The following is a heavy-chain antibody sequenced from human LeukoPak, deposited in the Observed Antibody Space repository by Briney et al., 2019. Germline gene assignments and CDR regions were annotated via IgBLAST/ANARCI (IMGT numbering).Heavy chain of an antibody. CDR3: ARVSAMIVVVNAFDI. J-gene: IGHJ3*02. Sequence: ASVKVSCKASGYTFTSYYIHLVRQAPGQGLEWMGWINPNSGGTNYAQKFQGRVTMTRDTSISTAYMELSRLRSDDTAVYYCARVSAMIVVVNAFDIWGQGTMVTVSS. V-gene: IGHV1-2*02. D-gene: IGHD3-22*01. CDR1: GYTFTSYY. CDR2: INPNSGGT.